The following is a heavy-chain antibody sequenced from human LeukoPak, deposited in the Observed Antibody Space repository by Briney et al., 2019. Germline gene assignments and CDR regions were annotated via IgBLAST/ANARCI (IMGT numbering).Heavy chain of an antibody. Sequence: SETLSLTCTVSGGSISSYYWSWIRQPPGKGLEWIGYIHYSGSTNYNPSLKSRVTISVDTSKNQFSLKLSSVTAADTAVYYCASDRESGIAAAGDYYYYGMDVWGQGTTVTVSS. V-gene: IGHV4-59*01. CDR2: IHYSGST. J-gene: IGHJ6*02. CDR3: ASDRESGIAAAGDYYYYGMDV. CDR1: GGSISSYY. D-gene: IGHD6-13*01.